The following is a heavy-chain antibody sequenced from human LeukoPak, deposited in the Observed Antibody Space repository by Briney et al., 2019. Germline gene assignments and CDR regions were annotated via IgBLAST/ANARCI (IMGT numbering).Heavy chain of an antibody. D-gene: IGHD3-3*01. CDR1: GFTFSSYA. CDR2: IGSSVSTR. Sequence: GGSLRLSCAASGFTFSSYAMNWVRRAPGKGLEWVSYIGSSVSTRYYADSVKGRFTISRDNGKHSLYLQMNSLRAEDTAVYYCAREGSDFWSGYSSGYFDYWGQGTLVTVSS. J-gene: IGHJ4*02. V-gene: IGHV3-48*01. CDR3: AREGSDFWSGYSSGYFDY.